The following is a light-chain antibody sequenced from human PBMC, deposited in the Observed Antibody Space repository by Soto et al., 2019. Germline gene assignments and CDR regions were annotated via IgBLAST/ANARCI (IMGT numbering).Light chain of an antibody. J-gene: IGLJ2*01. V-gene: IGLV2-14*03. CDR3: RSYTSNSLVV. CDR1: KSDVGGYNY. Sequence: QSALTQPASVSGSPGQSITISCTGTKSDVGGYNYVSWYQQHPGKAPKLMIYDVSNRPSGASNRFSGSKSGNTASLTISGVQAEDEADYYCRSYTSNSLVVFGGGTKLTVL. CDR2: DVS.